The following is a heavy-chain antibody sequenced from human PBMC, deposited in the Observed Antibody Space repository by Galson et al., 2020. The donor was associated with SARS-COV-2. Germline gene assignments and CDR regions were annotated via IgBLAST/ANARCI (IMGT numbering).Heavy chain of an antibody. J-gene: IGHJ5*02. CDR2: IYNTGST. Sequence: SQTLSLTCSVSGGSISSTSYLWGWIRQPPGKGLEWIGSIYNTGSTHYNPSLESRATISVDTSKNHFCLKLSSVTAADTAVYYCARDATSSGWFNWFDPWGRGTLVTVSS. CDR3: ARDATSSGWFNWFDP. V-gene: IGHV4-39*07. CDR1: GGSISSTSYL. D-gene: IGHD6-19*01.